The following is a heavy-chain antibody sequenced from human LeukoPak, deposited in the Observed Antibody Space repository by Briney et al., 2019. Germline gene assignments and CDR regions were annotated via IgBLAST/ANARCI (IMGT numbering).Heavy chain of an antibody. CDR1: GFTFSNYA. CDR2: ISGRGRST. Sequence: GGSLRLSCAASGFTFSNYAMSWVRQAPGKGLEWVSAISGRGRSTYYADSVKGRFTISRDNSKNTLYLQMNSLRAEDTAVYYCSRDRGIGYPSSWRGGLYNFDYWGQGTLVTVSS. V-gene: IGHV3-23*01. J-gene: IGHJ4*02. D-gene: IGHD6-13*01. CDR3: SRDRGIGYPSSWRGGLYNFDY.